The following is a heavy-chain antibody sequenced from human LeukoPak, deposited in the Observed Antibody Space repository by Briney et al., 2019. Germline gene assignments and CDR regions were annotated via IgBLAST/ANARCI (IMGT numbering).Heavy chain of an antibody. CDR1: GYTFTSYD. D-gene: IGHD5-24*01. CDR2: MNPNSGNT. Sequence: ASVKVSCKASGYTFTSYDINWVRQATGQGLEWMGWMNPNSGNTGYAQKFQGRVTMTRNTSISTAYMELSSLRSDDTAVYYCFLREMAIPFDYWGQGTLVTVSS. J-gene: IGHJ4*02. CDR3: FLREMAIPFDY. V-gene: IGHV1-8*01.